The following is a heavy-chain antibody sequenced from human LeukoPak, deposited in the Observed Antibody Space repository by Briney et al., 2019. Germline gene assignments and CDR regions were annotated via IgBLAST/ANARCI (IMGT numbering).Heavy chain of an antibody. D-gene: IGHD3-10*01. Sequence: GGSLRLSCAASGFTFSSYGMHWVRQAPGKGLEWVAVISYDGSNKYYADSVKGRFTISRDNSKNTLSLQMSSLRPEDTAVYYCAQEDYYGSGSYLGYWGQGTLVTV. CDR3: AQEDYYGSGSYLGY. V-gene: IGHV3-30*18. J-gene: IGHJ4*02. CDR2: ISYDGSNK. CDR1: GFTFSSYG.